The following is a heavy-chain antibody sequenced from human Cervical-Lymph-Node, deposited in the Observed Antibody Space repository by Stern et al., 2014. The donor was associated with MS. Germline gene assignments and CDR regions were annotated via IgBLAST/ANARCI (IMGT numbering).Heavy chain of an antibody. CDR1: GFTVSNNY. J-gene: IGHJ3*02. CDR3: ARAIFGVNTAAMAPDAFDT. V-gene: IGHV3-53*01. Sequence: EVQLLESGGGLIQPGGSLRLSCAAPGFTVSNNYMSWVRQAPGKGLEWVSLIYTDDSTYYAGSVKGRFTISRDSSKNKLFLQMNSLRAEDTAVYYCARAIFGVNTAAMAPDAFDTRGQGTMVTVSS. CDR2: IYTDDST. D-gene: IGHD3-3*01.